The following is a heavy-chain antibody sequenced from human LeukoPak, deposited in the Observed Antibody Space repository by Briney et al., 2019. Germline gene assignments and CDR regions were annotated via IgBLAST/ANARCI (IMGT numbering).Heavy chain of an antibody. Sequence: GGSLRLSCAASGFTFNDYYMSWIRQAPGKGLEWLSYINIGGTNTHYADSVKGRFTISRGNAKKSLYLEMNNLRAEDTAVYYCATDGAGFDTWGQGALVTVSS. CDR1: GFTFNDYY. CDR2: INIGGTNT. CDR3: ATDGAGFDT. J-gene: IGHJ5*02. V-gene: IGHV3-11*01.